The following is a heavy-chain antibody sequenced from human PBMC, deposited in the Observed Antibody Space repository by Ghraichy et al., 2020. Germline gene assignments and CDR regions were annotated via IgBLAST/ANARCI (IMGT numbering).Heavy chain of an antibody. J-gene: IGHJ6*02. V-gene: IGHV3-23*01. CDR3: ANKGTLITYQFKMDV. CDR2: ISGSGGIT. CDR1: GFTFSSYA. D-gene: IGHD2-2*01. Sequence: GGSLRLSCAASGFTFSSYAMSWVRQAPGKGLECVSAISGSGGITYYVDSVRGRFTISRDTSKNTVFLQMNSLRVEDTAVYYCANKGTLITYQFKMDVWGQRTTGNGS.